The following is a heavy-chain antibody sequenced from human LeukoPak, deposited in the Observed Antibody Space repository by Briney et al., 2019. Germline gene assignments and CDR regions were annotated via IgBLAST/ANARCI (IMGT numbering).Heavy chain of an antibody. J-gene: IGHJ4*02. V-gene: IGHV3-74*01. CDR1: GFTFSSYW. CDR2: INSDGSST. D-gene: IGHD2-15*01. Sequence: QPGGSLRLSSAASGFTFSSYWMHWVRQAPGKGLVWVSRINSDGSSTSYADSVKGRFTISRDNAKNTLYLQMNSLRAEDTAVYYCAREVFGGYCSGGSCYLPDYWGQGTLVTVSS. CDR3: AREVFGGYCSGGSCYLPDY.